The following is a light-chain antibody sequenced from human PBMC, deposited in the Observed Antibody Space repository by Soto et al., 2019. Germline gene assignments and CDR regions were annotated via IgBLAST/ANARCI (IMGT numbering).Light chain of an antibody. V-gene: IGKV3-15*01. CDR1: QSVRNN. CDR2: GAS. Sequence: EIVMTQSPATLSSSPGERATLSCSASQSVRNNLAWYQQKPGQTPRIHIYGASARATGIPARVSGSGSGTEFTLTINSLQSEDFAVYFCRQYNNWPTFGQGTKVDI. CDR3: RQYNNWPT. J-gene: IGKJ1*01.